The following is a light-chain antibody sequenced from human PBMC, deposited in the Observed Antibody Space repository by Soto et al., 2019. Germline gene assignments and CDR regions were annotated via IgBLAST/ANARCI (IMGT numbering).Light chain of an antibody. CDR3: QQYNSYSWT. V-gene: IGKV1-5*01. CDR1: QSITIW. Sequence: DIQMTQSPSTLSASVGDRVTITCRASQSITIWLAWYQQKPGKAPKLLIFDASSLESEVPSRFSGSGSGTEFTITISSLQPDDFATYYCQQYNSYSWTFGQGTKVEIK. CDR2: DAS. J-gene: IGKJ1*01.